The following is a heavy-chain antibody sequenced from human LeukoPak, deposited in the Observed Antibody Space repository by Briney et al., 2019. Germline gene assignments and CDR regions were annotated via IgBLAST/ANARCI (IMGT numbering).Heavy chain of an antibody. D-gene: IGHD3-10*01. J-gene: IGHJ4*02. CDR3: ARGFGELLGGDYFDY. CDR1: GGSISTYY. CDR2: IYYSGST. V-gene: IGHV4-59*12. Sequence: SETLSLTCTVSGGSISTYYWTWIRQPPGKGLEWIGYIYYSGSTNYNPSLKSRVTISLDTSKNQFSLKLSSVTAADTAVYYCARGFGELLGGDYFDYWGQGTLVTVSS.